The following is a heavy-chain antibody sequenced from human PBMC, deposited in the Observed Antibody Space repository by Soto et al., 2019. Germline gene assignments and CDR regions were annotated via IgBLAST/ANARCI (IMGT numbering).Heavy chain of an antibody. CDR2: ISTYNGNT. D-gene: IGHD6-19*01. Sequence: ASVKVSCKASGYTFTSYSLSWVRHAPGQGLEWMGWISTYNGNTNYAQNLQGRVTMTTDISTNTAYMELRSLRSDDTAVYYCARVVGGIPVAGSWNWFDPWGQGTLVTVSS. J-gene: IGHJ5*02. CDR1: GYTFTSYS. CDR3: ARVVGGIPVAGSWNWFDP. V-gene: IGHV1-18*04.